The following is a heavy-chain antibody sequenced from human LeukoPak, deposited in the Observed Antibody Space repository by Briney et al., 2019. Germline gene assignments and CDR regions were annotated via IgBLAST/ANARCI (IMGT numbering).Heavy chain of an antibody. CDR2: IYYGGST. Sequence: SDTLSLTCTVSGGSISSYYGSWLRQPPGKGLEWMGYIYYGGSTNYNPSLKSRVTISVDTSKNQFSLKLSSVTAADTAVYYCARGHDYYDSSGYDYWGQGTLVTVSS. CDR1: GGSISSYY. J-gene: IGHJ4*02. V-gene: IGHV4-59*07. D-gene: IGHD3-22*01. CDR3: ARGHDYYDSSGYDY.